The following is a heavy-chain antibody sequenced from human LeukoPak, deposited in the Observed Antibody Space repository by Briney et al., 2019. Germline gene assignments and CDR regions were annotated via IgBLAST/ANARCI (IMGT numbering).Heavy chain of an antibody. CDR2: ISSSSSYT. J-gene: IGHJ3*02. V-gene: IGHV3-11*05. CDR1: GFTFSDYY. D-gene: IGHD1-26*01. CDR3: ARVPVSERAFDI. Sequence: GGSLRLSCAASGFTFSDYYMSWIRQAPGKGLEWVSYISSSSSYTNYADSVKGRFTISRDNARNSLYLQMNSLRAEDTAVYYCARVPVSERAFDIWGRGTMVTVSS.